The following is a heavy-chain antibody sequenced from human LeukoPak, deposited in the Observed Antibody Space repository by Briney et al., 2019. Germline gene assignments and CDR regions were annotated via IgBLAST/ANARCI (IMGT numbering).Heavy chain of an antibody. CDR1: GFTFGTFW. CDR2: IAHDGSNK. CDR3: ARSFFQWNYGSCLDS. V-gene: IGHV3-30*03. D-gene: IGHD1-7*01. J-gene: IGHJ4*02. Sequence: PGGSLRLSCEASGFTFGTFWMSWVRQVPGKGLEWVALIAHDGSNKYYADSVKGRFTISRDNSRSILYLQMNSLRPQDTAVYSCARSFFQWNYGSCLDSWGQGTLVTVSS.